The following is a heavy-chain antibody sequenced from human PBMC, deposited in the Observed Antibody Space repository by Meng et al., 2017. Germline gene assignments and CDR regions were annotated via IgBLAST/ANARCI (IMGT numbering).Heavy chain of an antibody. CDR3: VLVGATYAFDI. V-gene: IGHV3-21*01. Sequence: GGFLRLSCAASGFTFSSYSMNWVRQAPGKGLEWVSSISSSSSYIYYADSVKGRFTISRDNAKNSLYLQMNSLRAEDTAVYYCVLVGATYAFDIWGQGTMVTVSS. CDR2: ISSSSSYI. D-gene: IGHD1-26*01. CDR1: GFTFSSYS. J-gene: IGHJ3*02.